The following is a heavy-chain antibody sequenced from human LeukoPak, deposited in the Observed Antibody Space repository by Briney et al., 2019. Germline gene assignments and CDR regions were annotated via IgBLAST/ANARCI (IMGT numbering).Heavy chain of an antibody. CDR2: ISYDGSNK. Sequence: PGGSLRLSCAASGFTFSSYGMHWVRQAPGKGLEWVAVISYDGSNKYYADSVKGRFTISRDNSKNTLYLQMNSLRAEDTAVYYCARDLRWLQLNDYWGQGTLVTVSS. D-gene: IGHD5-24*01. CDR3: ARDLRWLQLNDY. V-gene: IGHV3-30*03. J-gene: IGHJ4*02. CDR1: GFTFSSYG.